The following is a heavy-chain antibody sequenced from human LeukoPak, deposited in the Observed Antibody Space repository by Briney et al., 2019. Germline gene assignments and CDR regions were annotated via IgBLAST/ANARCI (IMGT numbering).Heavy chain of an antibody. CDR1: GFTFSSYS. CDR2: ISSSSSMI. Sequence: GPSLGLSCAASGFTFSSYSMNWVRQAPGKGLERVSYISSSSSMIYYADSVKGRFTISRDNAKNSLYLQMKSLRDEDTAIYYCARDYGDLPARVPYFDYWGQGTLVTVSS. CDR3: ARDYGDLPARVPYFDY. D-gene: IGHD4-17*01. J-gene: IGHJ4*02. V-gene: IGHV3-48*02.